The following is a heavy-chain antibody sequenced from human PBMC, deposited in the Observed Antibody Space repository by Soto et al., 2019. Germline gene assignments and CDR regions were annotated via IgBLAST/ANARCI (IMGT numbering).Heavy chain of an antibody. CDR3: ARGATSGYDR. CDR1: GVSFIDYY. V-gene: IGHV4-34*01. Sequence: SETLSLTCAVYGVSFIDYYWNWFLQPPGKRLEWIGEINHSGTTNYSPSLKSRVTISLDTSKNQFSLRLSSVTAADTAVYYCARGATSGYDRWGLGNLVTVSS. CDR2: INHSGTT. J-gene: IGHJ4*02. D-gene: IGHD5-12*01.